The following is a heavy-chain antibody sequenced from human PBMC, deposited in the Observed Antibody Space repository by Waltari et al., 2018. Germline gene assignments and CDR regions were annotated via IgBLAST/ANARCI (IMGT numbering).Heavy chain of an antibody. CDR3: ARLVPYSSSSRAYYYYYYMDV. J-gene: IGHJ6*03. CDR2: ISAYNGNT. Sequence: LEWMGWISAYNGNTNYAQKLQGRVTMTTDTSTSTAYMELRSLRSDDTAVYYCARLVPYSSSSRAYYYYYYMDVWGKGTTVTVSS. D-gene: IGHD6-6*01. V-gene: IGHV1-18*01.